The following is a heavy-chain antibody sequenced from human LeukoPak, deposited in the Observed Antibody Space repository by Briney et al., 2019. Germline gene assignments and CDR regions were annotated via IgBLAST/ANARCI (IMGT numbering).Heavy chain of an antibody. CDR3: ARNMDTAIGDY. J-gene: IGHJ4*02. Sequence: PGGSLRLSCAASGFTFSSYSMNWVRQAPGKGLEWVSYISSSSSTIYYADSVKGRFTISRDNAKNSLYLQMNSLRAEDTAVYYCARNMDTAIGDYWGQGTLVTVSS. V-gene: IGHV3-48*01. CDR2: ISSSSSTI. CDR1: GFTFSSYS. D-gene: IGHD5-18*01.